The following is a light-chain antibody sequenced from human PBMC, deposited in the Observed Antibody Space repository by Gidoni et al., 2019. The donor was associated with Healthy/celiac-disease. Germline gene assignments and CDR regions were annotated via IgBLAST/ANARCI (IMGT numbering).Light chain of an antibody. CDR2: DAS. V-gene: IGKV3-11*01. J-gene: IGKJ4*01. CDR1: QSVSSY. Sequence: PATLSLSPGERATLSCRASQSVSSYLAWYQQKPGQAPSLLIYDASNRATGIPARFSGSGSGTDFTLTISSLEPEDFAVYYCQQRSNWPPTFXGXTKVEIK. CDR3: QQRSNWPPT.